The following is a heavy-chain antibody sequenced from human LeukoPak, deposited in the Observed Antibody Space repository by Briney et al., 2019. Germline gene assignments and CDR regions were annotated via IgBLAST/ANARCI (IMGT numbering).Heavy chain of an antibody. CDR1: GGSISSYY. CDR2: IYYSGST. Sequence: SETLSLTCTVSGGSISSYYWSWIRQPPGKGLEWIGYIYYSGSTNYNPSLKSRVTISVDTSKNQFSLKLSSVTAADTAVYYCAREGVYRAYFDYWGQGTLVTVSS. J-gene: IGHJ4*02. V-gene: IGHV4-59*01. CDR3: AREGVYRAYFDY. D-gene: IGHD5-12*01.